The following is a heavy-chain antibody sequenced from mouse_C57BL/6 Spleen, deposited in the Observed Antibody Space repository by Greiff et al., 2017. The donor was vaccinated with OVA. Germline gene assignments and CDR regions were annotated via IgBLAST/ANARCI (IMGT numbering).Heavy chain of an antibody. Sequence: VKLQESGAELVMPGASVKLSCKASGYTFTSYWMHWVKQRPGQGLEWIGEIDPSDSYTNYNQKFKGKSTLTVDKSSSTAYMQLSSLTSEDSAVYYCARKEPTYDYEDYWGQGTTLTVSS. CDR1: GYTFTSYW. J-gene: IGHJ2*01. CDR3: ARKEPTYDYEDY. V-gene: IGHV1-69*01. CDR2: IDPSDSYT. D-gene: IGHD2-4*01.